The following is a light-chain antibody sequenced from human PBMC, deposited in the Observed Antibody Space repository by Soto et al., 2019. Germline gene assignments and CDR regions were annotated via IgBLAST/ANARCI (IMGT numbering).Light chain of an antibody. V-gene: IGKV3-15*01. CDR3: QQYHNLWT. Sequence: IVLTQSPATLSVSPGERATLSCRASQGIFNNLAWFQQRHGQAPRLLIYRASTRATNIPARFSGSGSGTEFTLTISSLQSEDFALYYCQQYHNLWTFGQGTRVEIK. CDR1: QGIFNN. CDR2: RAS. J-gene: IGKJ1*01.